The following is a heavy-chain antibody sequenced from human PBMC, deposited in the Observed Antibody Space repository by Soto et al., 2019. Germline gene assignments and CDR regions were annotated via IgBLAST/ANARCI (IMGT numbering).Heavy chain of an antibody. CDR3: APHAGSSTIEGSFFLDV. D-gene: IGHD5-12*01. V-gene: IGHV4-39*01. CDR1: GGSLSSSSYY. J-gene: IGHJ6*04. CDR2: IYYSGST. Sequence: TLSLTCTVSGGSLSSSSYYWGWIRQPPGEGLEWIGSIYYSGSTYYNPSLKSRVTISVDTSKNQFSLKLSSVTAADTAVYYCAPHAGSSTIEGSFFLDVWGKGTTVTVSS.